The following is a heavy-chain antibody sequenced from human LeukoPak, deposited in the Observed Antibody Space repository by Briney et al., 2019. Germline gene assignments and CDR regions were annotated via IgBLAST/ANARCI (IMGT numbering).Heavy chain of an antibody. CDR3: ARDSYDFWSGSYDAFDI. V-gene: IGHV1-2*02. CDR2: ITPNSGGT. J-gene: IGHJ3*02. CDR1: RYTFTGYY. D-gene: IGHD3-3*01. Sequence: ASVKVSCKASRYTFTGYYMHWVRQAPGQGLEWMGWITPNSGGTNYAQKFQGRVTMTGDTSISTAYMELTRLRSDDTAVYYCARDSYDFWSGSYDAFDIWGQGTMVTVSS.